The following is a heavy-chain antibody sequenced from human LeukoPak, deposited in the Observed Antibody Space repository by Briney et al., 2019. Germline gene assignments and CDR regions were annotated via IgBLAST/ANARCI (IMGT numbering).Heavy chain of an antibody. V-gene: IGHV5-51*01. CDR1: GYSFTSYW. D-gene: IGHD5-24*01. J-gene: IGHJ4*02. CDR2: FYPGDSNR. CDR3: ARREPATKSFDY. Sequence: GESLKISCKGPGYSFTSYWIGWVRQMPGKGLEWMGIFYPGDSNRRYSPSFQGQVTFSADKSITTAYLQWSSLKTSDTAMYYCARREPATKSFDYWGQGTLVTVSS.